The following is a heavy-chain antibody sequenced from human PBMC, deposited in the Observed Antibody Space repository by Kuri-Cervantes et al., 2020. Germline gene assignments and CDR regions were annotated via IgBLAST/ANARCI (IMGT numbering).Heavy chain of an antibody. CDR2: IWYDGSNK. J-gene: IGHJ6*02. CDR1: GFTFSSYG. Sequence: GGSLRLSCAASGFTFSSYGMHWVRQAPGKGLEWVAVIWYDGSNKYYADSVKGRFTISRDNSKNTLYLQMNSLRAEDTAVYYCARDQSRDRGLDYYYGMDVWGQGTTVTVSS. D-gene: IGHD3-16*01. CDR3: ARDQSRDRGLDYYYGMDV. V-gene: IGHV3-33*01.